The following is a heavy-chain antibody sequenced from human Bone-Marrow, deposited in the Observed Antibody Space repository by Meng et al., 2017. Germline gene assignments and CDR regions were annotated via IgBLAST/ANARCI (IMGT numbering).Heavy chain of an antibody. CDR3: ARDGGNYYYYGMDV. CDR2: IKRNSDGGTI. J-gene: IGHJ6*02. CDR1: GLSFTDAW. D-gene: IGHD3-16*01. Sequence: GESLKISCVASGLSFTDAWMSWVRQAPGKGLEWVGRIKRNSDGGTIDYAAPVKGRFTISRDDSKNTLYLQMDSLRADDTAVYYCARDGGNYYYYGMDVWGQGTTVTVSS. V-gene: IGHV3-15*01.